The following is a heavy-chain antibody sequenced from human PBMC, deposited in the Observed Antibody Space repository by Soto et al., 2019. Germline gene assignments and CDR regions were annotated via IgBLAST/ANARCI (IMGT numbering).Heavy chain of an antibody. CDR1: GGSFSSYA. Sequence: SVKVSCEACGGSFSSYAISWVRQAPGQGLEWMGGIIPIFGTANYAQKFQGRVTITADESTSTAYMELSSLRSEDTAVYYCARDQVAAAESYYYGMDVWGQGTTVTVSS. CDR3: ARDQVAAAESYYYGMDV. D-gene: IGHD6-13*01. CDR2: IIPIFGTA. V-gene: IGHV1-69*13. J-gene: IGHJ6*02.